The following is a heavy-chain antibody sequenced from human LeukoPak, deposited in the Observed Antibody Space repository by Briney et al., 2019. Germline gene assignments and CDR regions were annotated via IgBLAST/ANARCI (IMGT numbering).Heavy chain of an antibody. CDR2: MNPNSGNT. J-gene: IGHJ5*02. Sequence: ASVKVSCKASGYTFTSYDINWVRQATGQGLEWMGWMNPNSGNTGYAQKFQGRVTMTRNTSISTAYMELSSLRSEDTAVYYCARGYYYGSGSYPLFDPWGQGTLVIVSS. CDR1: GYTFTSYD. V-gene: IGHV1-8*01. D-gene: IGHD3-10*01. CDR3: ARGYYYGSGSYPLFDP.